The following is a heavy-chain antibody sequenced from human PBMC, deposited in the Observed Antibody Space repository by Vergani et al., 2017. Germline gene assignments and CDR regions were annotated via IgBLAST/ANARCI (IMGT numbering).Heavy chain of an antibody. V-gene: IGHV1-2*02. CDR3: AIKRGDNWFDP. Sequence: QVQLVQSGAEVKKPGASVKVSCRASGYTFTAYYMHWVRQAPGQGFEWMGWINPNGGGTSYAQKFQGRVTMTRDTSISTAYMELSRLSSDDTAVYYCAIKRGDNWFDPWGQGTLVTVSS. CDR2: INPNGGGT. J-gene: IGHJ5*02. D-gene: IGHD3-16*01. CDR1: GYTFTAYY.